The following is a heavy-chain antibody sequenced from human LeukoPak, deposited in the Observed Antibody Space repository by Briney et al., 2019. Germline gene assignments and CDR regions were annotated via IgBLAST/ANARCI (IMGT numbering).Heavy chain of an antibody. CDR3: ARATMYYYDSSGYNFDY. CDR1: GFTFSSYA. D-gene: IGHD3-22*01. V-gene: IGHV3-30-3*01. Sequence: GGSLRLSCAASGFTFSSYAMHWVRQAPGKGLEWVAVISYDGSNKYYADSVKGRFTISRDNSKNTLYLQMNSLRAEDTAVYYCARATMYYYDSSGYNFDYWGQGTLVTVSS. CDR2: ISYDGSNK. J-gene: IGHJ4*02.